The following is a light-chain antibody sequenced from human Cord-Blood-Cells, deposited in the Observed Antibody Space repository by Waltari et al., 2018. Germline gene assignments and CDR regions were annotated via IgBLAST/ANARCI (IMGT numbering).Light chain of an antibody. CDR1: QGISSY. J-gene: IGKJ1*01. CDR2: AAS. Sequence: DIQLTQSPSFLSASASDRVTITCRASQGISSYLAWYQQKPGKAPKLLIYAASTLQSGVPSRFSGSGSGTEFTLTISSLQPEDFATYYCQQLNSYPPPFGQGTKVGI. CDR3: QQLNSYPPP. V-gene: IGKV1-9*01.